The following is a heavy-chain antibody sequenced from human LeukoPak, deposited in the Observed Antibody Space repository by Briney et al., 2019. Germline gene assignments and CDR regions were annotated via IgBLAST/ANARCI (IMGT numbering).Heavy chain of an antibody. V-gene: IGHV3-23*01. CDR1: GFTFSNYA. J-gene: IGHJ4*02. CDR3: ARELDPTFDY. CDR2: ISFSGSSV. Sequence: GGSLRLSCAASGFTFSNYAMSWVRQAPGKGLEWVSAISFSGSSVYYADSVKGRFTISRDNAKNSLYLQMNSLTAEDTAVYYCARELDPTFDYWGQGTLVTVSS.